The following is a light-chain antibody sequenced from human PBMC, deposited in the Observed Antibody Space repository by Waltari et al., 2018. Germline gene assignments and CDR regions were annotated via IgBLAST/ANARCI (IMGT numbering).Light chain of an antibody. CDR2: VAS. Sequence: DIQMTQSPSSLSASIGGRVTITCRESQTISAYLNWYQHKPGQAPKLLIYVASSLESRVPLRFSGGGSGTHFTLTIRNLQTEDHATYYCQQSYSAPCKFGQGTKLAI. V-gene: IGKV1-39*01. CDR1: QTISAY. J-gene: IGKJ2*01. CDR3: QQSYSAPCK.